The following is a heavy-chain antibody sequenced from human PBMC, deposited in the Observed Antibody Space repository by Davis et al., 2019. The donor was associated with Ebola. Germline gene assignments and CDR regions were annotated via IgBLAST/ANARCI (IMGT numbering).Heavy chain of an antibody. Sequence: GESLKISCAASGFTFSSYAVHWVRQAPGKGLEWVAIFSNDGSDKYYADSVKGRFTISRDYSKNTLYLQMNSLRPEETAVYYCARDSPNSSMFYYGMDVWGQGTTVTVSS. D-gene: IGHD6-13*01. CDR1: GFTFSSYA. CDR2: FSNDGSDK. J-gene: IGHJ6*02. V-gene: IGHV3-30*04. CDR3: ARDSPNSSMFYYGMDV.